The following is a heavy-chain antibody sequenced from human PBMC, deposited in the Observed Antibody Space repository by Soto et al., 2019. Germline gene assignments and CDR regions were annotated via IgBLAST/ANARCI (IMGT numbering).Heavy chain of an antibody. CDR2: ISYDGSNK. V-gene: IGHV3-30-3*01. CDR1: GFTFSSYA. Sequence: GGSLRLSCAASGFTFSSYAMHWFRQAPGKGLEWVAVISYDGSNKYYADSVKGRFTISRDNSKNTLYLQMNSLRAEDTAVYYCARDYYDSSGYYPDYWGQGTLVTVSS. J-gene: IGHJ4*02. D-gene: IGHD3-22*01. CDR3: ARDYYDSSGYYPDY.